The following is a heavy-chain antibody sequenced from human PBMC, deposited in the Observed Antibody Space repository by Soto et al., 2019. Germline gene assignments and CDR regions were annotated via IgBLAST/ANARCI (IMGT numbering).Heavy chain of an antibody. CDR1: GGPFRNQV. CDR2: IIPIIGTP. CDR3: ARDLEFRDGNISHLDY. D-gene: IGHD3-10*01. V-gene: IGHV1-69*01. Sequence: SVKVSSKTAGGPFRNQVLNCVRQAPGQGLEWMGGIIPIIGTPNYAQKFQGRVTITADASTNTVYLDVSSLRSQDTAVYYCARDLEFRDGNISHLDYWGQGTMVTVSS. J-gene: IGHJ4*02.